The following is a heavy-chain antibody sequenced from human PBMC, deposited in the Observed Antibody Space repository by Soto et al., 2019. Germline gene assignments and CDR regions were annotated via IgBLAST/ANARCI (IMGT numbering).Heavy chain of an antibody. V-gene: IGHV3-15*01. CDR2: IKSKTDGGTT. CDR3: TTDSESQYQLEVYYYYYGMDV. J-gene: IGHJ6*02. D-gene: IGHD2-2*01. Sequence: PGGSLRLSCAASGFTFSNAWMSWVRQAPGKGLEWVGRIKSKTDGGTTGYAAPVKGRFTISRDDSKNTLYLQMNSLKTEDTAVYYCTTDSESQYQLEVYYYYYGMDVWGQGTTVTVSS. CDR1: GFTFSNAW.